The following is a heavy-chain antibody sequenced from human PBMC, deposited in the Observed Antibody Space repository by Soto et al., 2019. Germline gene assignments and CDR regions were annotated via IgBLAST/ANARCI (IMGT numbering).Heavy chain of an antibody. CDR3: AREAEALDH. CDR1: AFTFRNYA. CDR2: ISYDGRNK. D-gene: IGHD6-13*01. Sequence: QVQLVESGGGVVQPGGSLRLSCAASAFTFRNYAMHWVRQAPGKGLEWVALISYDGRNKYYADSVKGRLTISRDNSKNTVYLQMNSLRAEDTAIYYCAREAEALDHWGQGALVTVSS. V-gene: IGHV3-30*04. J-gene: IGHJ4*02.